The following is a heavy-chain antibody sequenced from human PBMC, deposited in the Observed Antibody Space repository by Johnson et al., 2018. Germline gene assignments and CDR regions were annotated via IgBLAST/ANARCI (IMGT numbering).Heavy chain of an antibody. CDR3: ARGRIAARPYYYYYGMDV. CDR2: IKQDGSEK. CDR1: GFTSSSYW. D-gene: IGHD6-6*01. V-gene: IGHV3-7*03. Sequence: VQLQESGGGLVQPGGSLRLSCAASGFTSSSYWMTWVRQAPGKGLEWVANIKQDGSEKCYVDSVKGRFTTSRDNAKNLLYLQMNSLRAEDTAVYYCARGRIAARPYYYYYGMDVWGQGTTVTVSS. J-gene: IGHJ6*02.